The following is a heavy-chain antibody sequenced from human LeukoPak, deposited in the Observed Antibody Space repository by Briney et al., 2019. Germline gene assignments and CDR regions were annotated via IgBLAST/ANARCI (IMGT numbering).Heavy chain of an antibody. V-gene: IGHV1-69*04. CDR2: IIPILGIA. J-gene: IGHJ4*02. CDR1: GGTFSSYA. Sequence: GASVKVSCKASGGTFSSYAISWVRQAPGQGLEWMGRIIPILGIANYAQKFQGRVTITADKSTSTAYMELSSLRSEDTAVYYCARDLDCSGGSCYSDYWGQGTLVTVSS. D-gene: IGHD2-15*01. CDR3: ARDLDCSGGSCYSDY.